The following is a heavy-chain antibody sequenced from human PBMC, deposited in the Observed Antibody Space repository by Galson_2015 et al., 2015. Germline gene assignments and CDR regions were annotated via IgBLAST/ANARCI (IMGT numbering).Heavy chain of an antibody. CDR3: ASQIAAALDY. V-gene: IGHV3-30*03. D-gene: IGHD6-13*01. Sequence: SLRLSCAASGFTFSSYGMHWVRQAPGKGLEWVAVISYDGSNKYYADSVKGRFTISRDNFKNTLYLQMNSLRAEDTAVYYCASQIAAALDYWGQGTLVTVSS. CDR1: GFTFSSYG. J-gene: IGHJ4*02. CDR2: ISYDGSNK.